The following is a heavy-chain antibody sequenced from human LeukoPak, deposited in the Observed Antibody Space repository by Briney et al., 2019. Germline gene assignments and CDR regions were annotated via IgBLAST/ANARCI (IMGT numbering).Heavy chain of an antibody. CDR1: GFTFSSYA. CDR3: AKGTSNWGNFDY. CDR2: ISGRGGST. J-gene: IGHJ4*02. Sequence: GGSLRLSCAASGFTFSSYAMRWGRQAPGKGLEWVSAISGRGGSTYFADSVKGRFTISRDNSKNTLCLQMNSLRAEDTAVYYCAKGTSNWGNFDYWGQGTLVTVSS. V-gene: IGHV3-23*01. D-gene: IGHD7-27*01.